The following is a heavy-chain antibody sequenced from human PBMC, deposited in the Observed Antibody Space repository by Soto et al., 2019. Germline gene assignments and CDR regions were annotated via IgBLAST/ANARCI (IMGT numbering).Heavy chain of an antibody. CDR1: GYTFTSYA. CDR2: INAGNGNT. Sequence: ASVKVSCKASGYTFTSYAMHCVRQAPGQRLEWMGWINAGNGNTKYSQKFQGRVTITRDTSASTAYMELSSLRSEDTAVYYCASSIAVAGTTYYYYYGMDVWGQGTTVTVSS. V-gene: IGHV1-3*01. J-gene: IGHJ6*02. CDR3: ASSIAVAGTTYYYYYGMDV. D-gene: IGHD6-19*01.